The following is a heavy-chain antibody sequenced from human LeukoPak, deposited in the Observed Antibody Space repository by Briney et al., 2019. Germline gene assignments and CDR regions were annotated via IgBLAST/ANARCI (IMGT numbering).Heavy chain of an antibody. V-gene: IGHV1-8*01. CDR3: VRTPPNWGFDY. D-gene: IGHD7-27*01. Sequence: ASVKVSCKASGYTFTSYDFNWVRQATGQGLEWLGWMSPNSGDTGYAQKFQGRVTMTSDSSISTAYMELSSLRSEDTAIYYCVRTPPNWGFDYWGQGTLVTVSS. CDR1: GYTFTSYD. CDR2: MSPNSGDT. J-gene: IGHJ4*02.